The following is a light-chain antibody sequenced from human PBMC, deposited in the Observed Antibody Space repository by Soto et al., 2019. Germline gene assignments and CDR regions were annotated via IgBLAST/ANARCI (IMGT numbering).Light chain of an antibody. CDR2: DVS. Sequence: QSALTQPASVSGSPGQSITISCTGTNNDIGGYNYVSWYQQHAGRAPKLVINDVSSRPSGISDRFSGSKSGNTASLTNSGRQGEDEANYYCSSYTINSTILFGGETKLTVL. J-gene: IGLJ2*01. CDR1: NNDIGGYNY. V-gene: IGLV2-14*03. CDR3: SSYTINSTIL.